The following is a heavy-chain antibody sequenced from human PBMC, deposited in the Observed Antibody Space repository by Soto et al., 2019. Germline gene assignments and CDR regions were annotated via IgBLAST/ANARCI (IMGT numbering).Heavy chain of an antibody. D-gene: IGHD3-10*01. V-gene: IGHV4-59*08. J-gene: IGHJ4*02. CDR3: ARGGRVRGVNPSLDY. CDR1: GGSISSYY. CDR2: IYYSGST. Sequence: PSETLSLTCTVAGGSISSYYWTWIRQPPGKGLEWIGYIYYSGSTNYNPSLKSRVTISVDTSKNQFSLKLSSVTAADTAVYYCARGGRVRGVNPSLDYWGQGTLVTVSS.